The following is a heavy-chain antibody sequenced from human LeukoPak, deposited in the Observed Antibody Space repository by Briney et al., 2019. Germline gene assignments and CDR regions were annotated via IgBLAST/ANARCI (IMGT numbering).Heavy chain of an antibody. CDR2: FDPEDGET. Sequence: ASVKVSCKVSGYTLTELSMHWVRQAPGKGLEWMGGFDPEDGETIYAQKFQGRVTMTEDTSTDTAYMELSSLRSEDTAVYYCATDYYGSGLEKYYFDYWGQGTLVTVSP. V-gene: IGHV1-24*01. CDR3: ATDYYGSGLEKYYFDY. J-gene: IGHJ4*02. CDR1: GYTLTELS. D-gene: IGHD3-10*01.